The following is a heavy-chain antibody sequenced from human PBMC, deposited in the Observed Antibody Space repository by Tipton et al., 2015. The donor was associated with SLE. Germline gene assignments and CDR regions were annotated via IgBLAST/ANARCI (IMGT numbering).Heavy chain of an antibody. D-gene: IGHD5-12*01. Sequence: TLSLTCTVSGGSINSGIYSWVWIRQSPGKGLEWIGNIYSSGSAYYNPPLKSRVTISLHTSKNQFSLKLSSVTAADTAVYYCASLNVVATIANFWGQGTLVTVSS. J-gene: IGHJ4*02. CDR2: IYSSGSA. CDR1: GGSINSGIYS. CDR3: ASLNVVATIANF. V-gene: IGHV4-39*07.